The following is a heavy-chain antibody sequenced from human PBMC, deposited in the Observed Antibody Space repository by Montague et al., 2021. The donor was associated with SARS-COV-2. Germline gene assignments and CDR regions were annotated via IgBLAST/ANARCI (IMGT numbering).Heavy chain of an antibody. CDR3: ARARRGGYYDSLDY. CDR2: ISYDGSNK. Sequence: SLRLSCAASGFTFSSYAMHWVRQAPGEGLEWVAVISYDGSNKYYADSVKGRFTISRDNSKNTLYLQMNSLRAEDTAVYYCARARRGGYYDSLDYWGQGTLVTVSS. D-gene: IGHD3-22*01. J-gene: IGHJ4*02. CDR1: GFTFSSYA. V-gene: IGHV3-30-3*01.